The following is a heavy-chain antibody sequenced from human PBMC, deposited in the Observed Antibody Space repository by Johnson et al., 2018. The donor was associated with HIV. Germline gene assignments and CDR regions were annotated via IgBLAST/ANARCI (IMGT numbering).Heavy chain of an antibody. J-gene: IGHJ3*02. CDR2: IRYDGSNK. CDR3: AKDRKFKVDTALGYSGAFDI. V-gene: IGHV3-30*02. D-gene: IGHD5-18*01. CDR1: GFTFSSYG. Sequence: QEQLVESGGGVVQPGGSLRLSCAASGFTFSSYGMHWVRQAPGKGLQWVAFIRYDGSNKYYADSVKGRFTISRDNAKNSLYLQMNSLRAEDTALYYCAKDRKFKVDTALGYSGAFDIWGQGTMVTVSS.